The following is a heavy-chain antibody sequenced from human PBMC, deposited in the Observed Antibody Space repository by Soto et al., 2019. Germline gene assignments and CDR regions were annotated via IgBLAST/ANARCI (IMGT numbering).Heavy chain of an antibody. Sequence: QVQLQQWGAGLLKPSETLSLTCAVYGGSFSGYYWSWIRQPPGKGLEWIGEINHSGSTNYNPSLKSRVTISVDTSQNQFSLKLSAVTAADTAVYYCARGLTRYFDLWGRGTLVTVSS. CDR2: INHSGST. V-gene: IGHV4-34*01. J-gene: IGHJ2*01. CDR3: ARGLTRYFDL. CDR1: GGSFSGYY.